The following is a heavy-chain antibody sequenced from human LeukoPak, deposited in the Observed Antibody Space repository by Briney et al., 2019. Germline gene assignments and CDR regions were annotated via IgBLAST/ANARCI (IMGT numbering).Heavy chain of an antibody. CDR3: ARESGIAAALDL. D-gene: IGHD6-13*01. J-gene: IGHJ5*02. CDR2: INTDGSST. CDR1: GFTFSSYW. V-gene: IGHV3-74*01. Sequence: GGSLRLSCAASGFTFSSYWMRWVRQAPGKGLVWVSRINTDGSSTSHADSVKGRFTISRDNAKNTLYLQMNSLRPEDTAVYYCARESGIAAALDLWGQGTLVTVSS.